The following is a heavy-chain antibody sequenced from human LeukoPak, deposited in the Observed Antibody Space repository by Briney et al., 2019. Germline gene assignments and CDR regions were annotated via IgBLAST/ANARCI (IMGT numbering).Heavy chain of an antibody. D-gene: IGHD1-20*01. CDR2: MNPLSGNT. CDR1: GYSFVTSD. J-gene: IGHJ5*02. V-gene: IGHV1-8*01. CDR3: AREGPTYNWKRDWFDP. Sequence: ASVNVSCKASGYSFVTSDINWVRQAAGQGLEWMGWMNPLSGNTRYAQKFQGRVTMTRNTSTGTAYMELRRLRSDDTAVYYCAREGPTYNWKRDWFDPWGQGTPVTVSS.